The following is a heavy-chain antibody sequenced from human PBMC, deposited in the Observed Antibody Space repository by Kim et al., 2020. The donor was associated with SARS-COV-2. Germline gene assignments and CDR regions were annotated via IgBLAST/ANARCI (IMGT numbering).Heavy chain of an antibody. D-gene: IGHD3-10*01. CDR3: ARSRGFDL. Sequence: GNPTYAQGFTGRFVFSLDTSVSTAYLQISSLKTEDTAIYYCARSRGFDLWGRGTLVTVSS. J-gene: IGHJ2*01. V-gene: IGHV7-4-1*02. CDR2: GNP.